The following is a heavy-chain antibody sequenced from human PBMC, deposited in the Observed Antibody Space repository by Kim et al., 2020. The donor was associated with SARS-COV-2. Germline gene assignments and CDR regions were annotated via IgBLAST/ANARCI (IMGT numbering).Heavy chain of an antibody. V-gene: IGHV3-30*10. D-gene: IGHD6-13*01. Sequence: YTDSLTGRLTNSRDNTKNTLYLQMNSPRAEDTAVYYCARNRPGYSSSWSNWGQGTLVTVSS. CDR3: ARNRPGYSSSWSN. J-gene: IGHJ4*02.